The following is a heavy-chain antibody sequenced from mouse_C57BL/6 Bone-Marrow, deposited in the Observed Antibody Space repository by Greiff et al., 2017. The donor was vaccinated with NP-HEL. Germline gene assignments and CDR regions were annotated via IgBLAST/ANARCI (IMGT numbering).Heavy chain of an antibody. CDR2: IYPGSGNT. D-gene: IGHD1-1*01. Sequence: VQLQQSGAELVRPGASVKLSCKASGYTFTDYYINWVKQRPGQGLEWIARIYPGSGNTYYNEKFKGKATLTAEKSSSTAYMQLSSLTSEDSAVYFCARDYGSSFPSSWYFDVWGTGTTVTVSS. J-gene: IGHJ1*03. CDR1: GYTFTDYY. CDR3: ARDYGSSFPSSWYFDV. V-gene: IGHV1-76*01.